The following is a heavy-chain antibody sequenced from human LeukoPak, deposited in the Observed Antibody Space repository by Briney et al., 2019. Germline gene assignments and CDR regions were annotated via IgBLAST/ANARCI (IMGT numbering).Heavy chain of an antibody. CDR2: IYYSGST. J-gene: IGHJ5*02. Sequence: SQTLSLTCTVSGGSISSGGYYWSWIRQHPGKGLEWIGCIYYSGSTYYNPSLKSRVTISVDTSKNQFSLKLSSVTAADTAVYYCARAYCSSTSCYFPHWFDPWGQGTLVTVSS. CDR3: ARAYCSSTSCYFPHWFDP. V-gene: IGHV4-31*03. D-gene: IGHD2-2*01. CDR1: GGSISSGGYY.